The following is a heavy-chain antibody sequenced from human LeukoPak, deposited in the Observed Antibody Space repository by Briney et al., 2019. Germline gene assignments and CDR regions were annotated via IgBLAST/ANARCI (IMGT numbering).Heavy chain of an antibody. D-gene: IGHD5-18*01. CDR1: GFTFSSYG. J-gene: IGHJ4*02. CDR3: ALDTAMPH. V-gene: IGHV3-30*03. CDR2: ISYDGNNK. Sequence: GGSLRLSCAASGFTFSSYGMHWVRQAPGKGLEWVAVISYDGNNKYYADSVKGRFTISRDNSKNTLYLQMNSLRAEDTAVYYCALDTAMPHWGQGTLVTVSS.